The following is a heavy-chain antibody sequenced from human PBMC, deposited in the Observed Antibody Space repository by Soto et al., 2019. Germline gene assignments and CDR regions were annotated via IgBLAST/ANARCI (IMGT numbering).Heavy chain of an antibody. V-gene: IGHV1-3*01. D-gene: IGHD4-4*01. CDR2: IDAGNDNT. CDR3: ARGGSTYSSTFDY. CDR1: GYTLSTYA. J-gene: IGHJ4*02. Sequence: GASVKVSCKASGYTLSTYAVHWLRQAPGQRLEWMGRIDAGNDNTKYSQNFQGRVTITTDTSASTAYMELSSLKSEDTAIYYCARGGSTYSSTFDYWGQGTLVTVS.